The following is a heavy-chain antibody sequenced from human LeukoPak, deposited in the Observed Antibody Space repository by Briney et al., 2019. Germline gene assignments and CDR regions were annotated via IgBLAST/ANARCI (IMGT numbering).Heavy chain of an antibody. J-gene: IGHJ6*03. V-gene: IGHV1-69*05. CDR3: ARDRIAARPYYYYMDV. Sequence: SVKVSCKASGGTFSSYAISSVRPAPGQGLEWMGGIIPIYGTANYAQKFQGRVTITTDESTSTAYMELSSLRSEDTAVYYCARDRIAARPYYYYMDVWGKGTTVTVSS. D-gene: IGHD6-6*01. CDR1: GGTFSSYA. CDR2: IIPIYGTA.